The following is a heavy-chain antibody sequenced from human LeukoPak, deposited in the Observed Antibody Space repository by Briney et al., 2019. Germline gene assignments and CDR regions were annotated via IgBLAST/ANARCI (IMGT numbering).Heavy chain of an antibody. Sequence: GGSLRLSCAASGLTFSSYGMHWVRQAPGKGLEWVAVISYDGSDKYYADSVKGRFTISRDNAKNSLYLQMNSLRAEDTAVYYCARDSIAAAGCFDYWGQGTLVTVFS. CDR1: GLTFSSYG. D-gene: IGHD6-13*01. CDR2: ISYDGSDK. J-gene: IGHJ4*02. CDR3: ARDSIAAAGCFDY. V-gene: IGHV3-30*03.